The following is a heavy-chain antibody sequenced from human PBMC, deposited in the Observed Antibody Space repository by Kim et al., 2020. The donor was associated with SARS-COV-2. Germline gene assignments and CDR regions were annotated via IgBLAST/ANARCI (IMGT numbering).Heavy chain of an antibody. Sequence: GGSLRLSCAASGFTFSSYAMSWVRQAPGKGLEWVSAISGSGGSTYYADSVKGRFTISRDNSKNTLYLQMNSLRAEDTAVYYCAKDRVASIAARPGSYYFDYWGQGTLVTVSS. D-gene: IGHD6-6*01. CDR1: GFTFSSYA. CDR2: ISGSGGST. J-gene: IGHJ4*02. V-gene: IGHV3-23*01. CDR3: AKDRVASIAARPGSYYFDY.